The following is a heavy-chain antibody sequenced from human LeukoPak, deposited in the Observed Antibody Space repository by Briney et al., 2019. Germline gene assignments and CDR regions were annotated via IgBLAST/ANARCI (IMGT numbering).Heavy chain of an antibody. CDR3: ARSNLGGHLYMDV. CDR2: IYYSGST. D-gene: IGHD3-16*01. V-gene: IGHV4-31*03. Sequence: PSQTLSLTCTVSGGSISSGGYYWSWIRQPPGKGLEWIGYIYYSGSTYYNPSLKSRVTISVDTSKNQFSLKLSSVTAADTAVYYCARSNLGGHLYMDVWAKGTTVTVSS. J-gene: IGHJ6*03. CDR1: GGSISSGGYY.